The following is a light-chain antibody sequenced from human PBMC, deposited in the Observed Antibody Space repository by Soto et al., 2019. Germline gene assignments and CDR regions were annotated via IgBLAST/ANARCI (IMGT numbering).Light chain of an antibody. CDR3: SSYTTSSSYV. Sequence: QSALTQPASVSGSPGQSITISCTGTSSDVGGFNYVSWYQQHPGKAPKRLIFDVYSPPSGISNRFSGSKSGNTASLTISGLQAEDEADYYCSSYTTSSSYVFGAGTKVTV. CDR1: SSDVGGFNY. J-gene: IGLJ1*01. V-gene: IGLV2-14*01. CDR2: DVY.